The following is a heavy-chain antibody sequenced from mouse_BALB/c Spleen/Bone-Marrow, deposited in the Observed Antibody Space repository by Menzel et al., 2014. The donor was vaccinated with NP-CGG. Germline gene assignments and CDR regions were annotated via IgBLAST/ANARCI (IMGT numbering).Heavy chain of an antibody. Sequence: ESGAELAKPGAPVKLSCKASGYTFTSYWMNWVKQRPGRGLERIGRIDPSDSETHYNQKFKDKATLTVDKSSSTAYIQLSSLTSEDSAVYYCARALGDGYYYAMDYWGQGTSVTVSS. CDR2: IDPSDSET. D-gene: IGHD2-3*01. CDR1: GYTFTSYW. J-gene: IGHJ4*01. CDR3: ARALGDGYYYAMDY. V-gene: IGHV1-69*02.